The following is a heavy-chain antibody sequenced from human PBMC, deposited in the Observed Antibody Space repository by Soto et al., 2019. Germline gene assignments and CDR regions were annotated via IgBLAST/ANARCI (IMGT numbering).Heavy chain of an antibody. CDR2: IYYSGST. CDR1: GDSINGRSNY. J-gene: IGHJ4*02. CDR3: ARLAWELLFDY. D-gene: IGHD1-26*01. V-gene: IGHV4-39*01. Sequence: SETLSLTCTVSGDSINGRSNYWGWIRQPPGKGLEWIGSIYYSGSTYYNPSLKSRVTISVDTSKNQFSLKLSSVTASDTAVYYCARLAWELLFDYWGQGTLVTVSS.